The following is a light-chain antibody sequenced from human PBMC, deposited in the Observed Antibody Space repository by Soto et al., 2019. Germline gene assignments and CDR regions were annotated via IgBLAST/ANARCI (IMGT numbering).Light chain of an antibody. V-gene: IGLV2-14*01. CDR1: NSDIGLYNY. Sequence: QPVLTQPASVSGSPGQSIAISCTGTNSDIGLYNYVSWYQQHPGKAPKLIIYEVSNRPSGVSNRFSGSKSGNTASLTISGLHPDDEADFYCSSFTTSLTLVFGGGTKLTVL. CDR3: SSFTTSLTLV. J-gene: IGLJ3*02. CDR2: EVS.